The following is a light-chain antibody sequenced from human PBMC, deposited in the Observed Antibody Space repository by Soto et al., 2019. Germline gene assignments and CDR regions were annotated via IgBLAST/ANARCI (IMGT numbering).Light chain of an antibody. CDR1: SSDVGGYNY. V-gene: IGLV2-14*03. CDR3: SSYTNRNTVV. J-gene: IGLJ3*02. CDR2: DVT. Sequence: QSVLTQPASVFGSPGQSIIIFCTGTSSDVGGYNYVSWYQQRPGKPPKLMIYDVTNRPSGVSNRFSGSKSGSTASLTISGLQAEDEGDYYCSSYTNRNTVVFGGGTKVTVL.